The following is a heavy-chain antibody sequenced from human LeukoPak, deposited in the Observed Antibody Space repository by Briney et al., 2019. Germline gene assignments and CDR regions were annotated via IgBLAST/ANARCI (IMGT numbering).Heavy chain of an antibody. CDR3: ARGGRWELPSRDEDAFDI. CDR2: INEDGSGK. CDR1: GLTFSSYW. Sequence: GGSLRLSCAASGLTFSSYWMSWVRQAPGKGLEWVANINEDGSGKYYVDSVKGRFTISRDNAKNSLYLQLNSLGAEDTAVYYCARGGRWELPSRDEDAFDIWGQGTMVTVSS. J-gene: IGHJ3*02. D-gene: IGHD1-26*01. V-gene: IGHV3-7*01.